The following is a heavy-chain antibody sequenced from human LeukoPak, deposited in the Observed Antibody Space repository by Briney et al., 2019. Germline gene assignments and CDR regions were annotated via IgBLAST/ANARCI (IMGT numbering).Heavy chain of an antibody. D-gene: IGHD3-10*01. CDR2: ISGSGGST. CDR1: GFTFSSYG. CDR3: AKIMGPSLLWFGELDY. Sequence: GGSLRLFCAASGFTFSSYGMSWVRPAPGKGREWVSAISGSGGSTYYADSVKGRFTISRDNSKNTLYLQMNSLRAEDTAVYYCAKIMGPSLLWFGELDYWGQGTLVTVSS. J-gene: IGHJ4*02. V-gene: IGHV3-23*01.